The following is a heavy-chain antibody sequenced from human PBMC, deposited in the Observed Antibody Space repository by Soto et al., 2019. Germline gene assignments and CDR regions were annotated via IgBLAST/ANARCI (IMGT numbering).Heavy chain of an antibody. J-gene: IGHJ4*02. D-gene: IGHD6-19*01. CDR3: AGSVAGHRDATFDY. Sequence: GGSLRLSCAASGFTFSSYGMHWVRQAPGKGLEWVAVIWYDGSNKYYADSVKGRFTISRDNSKNTLYLQMNSLRAEDTAVYYCAGSVAGHRDATFDYWGQGTLVTVSS. CDR1: GFTFSSYG. CDR2: IWYDGSNK. V-gene: IGHV3-33*01.